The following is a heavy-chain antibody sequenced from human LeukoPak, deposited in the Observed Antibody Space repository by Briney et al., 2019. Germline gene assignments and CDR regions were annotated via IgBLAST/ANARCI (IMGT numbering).Heavy chain of an antibody. V-gene: IGHV4-34*01. J-gene: IGHJ4*02. D-gene: IGHD5-18*01. CDR3: ARGELGIQLTIIEY. CDR2: INHSGST. Sequence: SETLSLTCAVYGGSFSGYYWSWIRQPPGKGLEWIGEINHSGSTSYNPSLKSRVTISVDTSKNQFSLKLSSVTAADTAVYYCARGELGIQLTIIEYWGQGILVTVSA. CDR1: GGSFSGYY.